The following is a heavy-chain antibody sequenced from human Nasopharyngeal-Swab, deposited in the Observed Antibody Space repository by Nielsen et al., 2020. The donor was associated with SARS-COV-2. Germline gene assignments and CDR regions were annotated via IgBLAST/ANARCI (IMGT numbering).Heavy chain of an antibody. D-gene: IGHD3-16*01. Sequence: GESLKISCAASGFTFSDYYMSWIRQAPGKGLEWVSYISSSSSYTNYADSVKGRFTISRDNAKNSLYLQMNSLRDEDTAVYYCARAALTVTYSFDYWGQGTLVTVSS. V-gene: IGHV3-11*05. CDR3: ARAALTVTYSFDY. J-gene: IGHJ4*02. CDR2: ISSSSSYT. CDR1: GFTFSDYY.